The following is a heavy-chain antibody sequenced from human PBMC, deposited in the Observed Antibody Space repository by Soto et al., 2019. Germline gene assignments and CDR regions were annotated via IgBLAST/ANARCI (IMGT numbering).Heavy chain of an antibody. V-gene: IGHV1-18*01. Sequence: GASVKVSCKASGYTFTSYAMNWVRQAPGQGLEWMGWISAYNGNTNYAQKLQGRVTMTTDTSTSTAYMELRSLRSDDTAVYYCARARRGYDILTGPTADPWGQGTLVTVSS. CDR3: ARARRGYDILTGPTADP. D-gene: IGHD3-9*01. CDR1: GYTFTSYA. J-gene: IGHJ5*02. CDR2: ISAYNGNT.